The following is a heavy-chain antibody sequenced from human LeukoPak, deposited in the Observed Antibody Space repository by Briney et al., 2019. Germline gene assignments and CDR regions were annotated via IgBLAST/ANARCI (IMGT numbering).Heavy chain of an antibody. CDR3: ARVARGNYYHFDS. J-gene: IGHJ4*02. D-gene: IGHD1-26*01. CDR1: GFTFSTYS. Sequence: GGSLRLSCAASGFTFSTYSLTWVRQAPGKGLEWVSYISSSSEATSYAESVKGRFTSSRDYAKNSLYLQMTSLRAEDMAVYYCARVARGNYYHFDSWGQGTLVTVSS. CDR2: ISSSSEAT. V-gene: IGHV3-48*04.